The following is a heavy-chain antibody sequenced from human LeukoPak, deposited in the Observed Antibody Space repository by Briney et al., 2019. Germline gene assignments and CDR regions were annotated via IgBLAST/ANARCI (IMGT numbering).Heavy chain of an antibody. CDR2: IYYSGST. J-gene: IGHJ4*02. Sequence: SESLSLTCTVSGGSISSYYWTWIRQPPGKGLEWIGYIYYSGSTNYNPSLKSRVTISVDTSKNQFSLKLTSVTAADTAVYYCARGVNSGYFDYCGQGTLVTVSS. CDR3: ARGVNSGYFDY. V-gene: IGHV4-59*01. D-gene: IGHD1-26*01. CDR1: GGSISSYY.